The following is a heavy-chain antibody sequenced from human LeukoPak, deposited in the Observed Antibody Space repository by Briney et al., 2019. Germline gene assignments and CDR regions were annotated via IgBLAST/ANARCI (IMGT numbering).Heavy chain of an antibody. D-gene: IGHD3-10*01. CDR2: IKDSGRN. CDR1: GGSFSGYY. CDR3: AKSNGYGLVDI. Sequence: PSETLSLTCAVYGGSFSGYYLSWIRQPPGKGLEWIGEIKDSGRNNYNPSLKSRVTMSADTSKNQFSLNLSSVTAADTAVYYCAKSNGYGLVDIWGQGTMVTVSS. J-gene: IGHJ3*02. V-gene: IGHV4-34*01.